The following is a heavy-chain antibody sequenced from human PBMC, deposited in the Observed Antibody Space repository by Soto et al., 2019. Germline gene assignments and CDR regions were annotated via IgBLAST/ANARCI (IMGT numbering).Heavy chain of an antibody. V-gene: IGHV1-18*04. CDR1: GYTFTSYG. CDR2: ISAYNGNT. J-gene: IGHJ4*02. Sequence: ASVKVSCKASGYTFTSYGISWVRQAPGQGLEWMGWISAYNGNTNYAQKLQGRVTMTTDTSTSTAYMELRSLRSDDTAVYYCARVLMRYYGSGSSYYFDYWGQGTLLTVSS. CDR3: ARVLMRYYGSGSSYYFDY. D-gene: IGHD3-10*01.